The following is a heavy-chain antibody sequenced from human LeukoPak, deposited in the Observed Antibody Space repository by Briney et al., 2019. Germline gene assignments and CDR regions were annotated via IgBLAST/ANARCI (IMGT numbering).Heavy chain of an antibody. CDR3: ASGLWFGELFSDY. D-gene: IGHD3-10*01. V-gene: IGHV1-8*01. CDR2: MNPNSGNT. J-gene: IGHJ4*02. Sequence: ASVKVSCKASGYTFTSYDINWLRQATGQGLEWMGWMNPNSGNTGYAQKFQGRVTMTRNTSISTAYMELSSLRSEDTAVYYCASGLWFGELFSDYWGQGTLVTVSS. CDR1: GYTFTSYD.